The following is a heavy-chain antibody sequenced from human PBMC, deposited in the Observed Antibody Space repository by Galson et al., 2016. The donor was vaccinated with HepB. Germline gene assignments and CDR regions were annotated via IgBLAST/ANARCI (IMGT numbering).Heavy chain of an antibody. CDR1: GGSISSSHSYY. V-gene: IGHV4-39*01. D-gene: IGHD3-3*01. CDR2: ISYHGKT. Sequence: SETLSLTCTVSGGSISSSHSYYWGWIRQPPGRGLEWIGTISYHGKTYYHPSLKSRVTISVDTSRNQFSLRLSSVTATDTAVYYFAIDDYWGQGTLVTVSS. J-gene: IGHJ4*02. CDR3: AIDDY.